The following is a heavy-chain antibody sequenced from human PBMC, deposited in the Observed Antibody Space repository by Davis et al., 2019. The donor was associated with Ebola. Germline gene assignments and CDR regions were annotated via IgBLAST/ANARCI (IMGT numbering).Heavy chain of an antibody. J-gene: IGHJ4*02. CDR2: ISGSGIST. Sequence: PAGSLRLSCAASGFTFSRYAMSWVRQAPGKGLEWVSAISGSGISTYYADSVKGRFTISRDNSKNTLYLQMNSLKAEDTAVYYCANHYGDYVFDYWGQGTLVTVSS. V-gene: IGHV3-23*01. D-gene: IGHD4-17*01. CDR1: GFTFSRYA. CDR3: ANHYGDYVFDY.